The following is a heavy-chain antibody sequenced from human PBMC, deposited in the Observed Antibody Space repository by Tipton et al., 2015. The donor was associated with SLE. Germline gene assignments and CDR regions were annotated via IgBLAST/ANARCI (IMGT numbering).Heavy chain of an antibody. D-gene: IGHD2/OR15-2a*01. CDR3: ARSSSVRTLLWPTFAY. V-gene: IGHV4-39*02. CDR1: GGSITTVGYY. CDR2: FYHRGTT. Sequence: TLSLTCTVSGGSITTVGYYWGWIRQSPGKGLEWIGNFYHRGTTYYNPSLKSRVTISADTSKNHLSLKLTSVTAADTAVYFCARSSSVRTLLWPTFAYWGQGTLVTVSS. J-gene: IGHJ4*02.